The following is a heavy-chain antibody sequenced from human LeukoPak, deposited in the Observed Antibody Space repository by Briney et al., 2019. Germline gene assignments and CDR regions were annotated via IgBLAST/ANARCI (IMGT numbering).Heavy chain of an antibody. D-gene: IGHD6-6*01. V-gene: IGHV3-23*01. CDR3: AKDYSTSAY. Sequence: GGSLRLSCAASGVTVSGSYMSWVRQAPGKGLEWVSAISGSGGSTYYTDSVKGRFTISRDNSKNTLYLQMNSLRSEDTAVYYCAKDYSTSAYGGQGPLVTVSS. CDR1: GVTVSGSY. CDR2: ISGSGGST. J-gene: IGHJ4*02.